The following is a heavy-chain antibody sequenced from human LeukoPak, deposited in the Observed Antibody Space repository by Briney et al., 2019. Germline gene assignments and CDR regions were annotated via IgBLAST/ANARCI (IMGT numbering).Heavy chain of an antibody. D-gene: IGHD3-22*01. V-gene: IGHV3-15*01. CDR2: IKSKTDGGTT. J-gene: IGHJ4*02. CDR3: TTVDYYDSSGSFDY. Sequence: GGSLRLSCAASGFTFSNAWMSWVRQAPGKGLEWVGRIKSKTDGGTTDYAAPVKGRFTISRDDSKNTLYLQMNSLKTEDTAVYYCTTVDYYDSSGSFDYWGQGTLVTVSS. CDR1: GFTFSNAW.